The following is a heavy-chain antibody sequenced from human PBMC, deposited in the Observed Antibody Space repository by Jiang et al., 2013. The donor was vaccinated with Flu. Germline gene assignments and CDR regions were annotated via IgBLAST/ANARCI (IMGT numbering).Heavy chain of an antibody. J-gene: IGHJ4*02. D-gene: IGHD5-24*01. V-gene: IGHV4-39*01. CDR3: ARHPLRNGATIMRGGFDY. Sequence: SLTCTVSGGSISSSSYYWGWIRQPPGKGLEWIGSIYYSGSTYYNPSLKSRVTISVDTSKNQFSLKLSSVTATDTAVYYCARHPLRNGATIMRGGFDYWGQGTLVTVSS. CDR2: IYYSGST. CDR1: GGSISSSSYY.